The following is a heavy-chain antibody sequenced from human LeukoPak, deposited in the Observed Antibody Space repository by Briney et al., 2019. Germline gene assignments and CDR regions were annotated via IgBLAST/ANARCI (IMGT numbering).Heavy chain of an antibody. Sequence: SVKVSFKASGGTFSSYAISWVRPAPGQGLEWMGGIIPIFGTANYARKFQGRVTITTDESTSPAYMELSSLRSEDTAVYYCARSLLRDFWSGYYDSGRGPSYYYYYMDVWGKGTTVTVSS. J-gene: IGHJ6*03. CDR1: GGTFSSYA. D-gene: IGHD3-3*01. CDR2: IIPIFGTA. CDR3: ARSLLRDFWSGYYDSGRGPSYYYYYMDV. V-gene: IGHV1-69*05.